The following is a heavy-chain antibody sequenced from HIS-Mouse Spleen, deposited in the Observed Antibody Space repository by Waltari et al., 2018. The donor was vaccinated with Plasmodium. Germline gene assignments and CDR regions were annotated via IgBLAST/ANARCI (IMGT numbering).Heavy chain of an antibody. D-gene: IGHD6-19*01. CDR1: GFTFSGSA. J-gene: IGHJ4*02. V-gene: IGHV3-73*01. CDR3: TREAIAVAENFDY. CDR2: IRSKANSYAT. Sequence: EVQLVESGGGLVQPGGSLKLSCAASGFTFSGSAMHWVRKASGKGLEWVGRIRSKANSYATAYAASVKGRFTISRDDSKNTAYLQMNSLKTEDTAVYYCTREAIAVAENFDYWGQGTLVTVSS.